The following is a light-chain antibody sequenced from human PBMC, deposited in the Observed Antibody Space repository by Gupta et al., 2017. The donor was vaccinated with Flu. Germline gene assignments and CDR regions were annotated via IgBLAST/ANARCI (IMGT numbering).Light chain of an antibody. CDR3: QQRDSTPRT. V-gene: IGKV1-39*01. J-gene: IGKJ1*01. CDR1: QKIRTF. CDR2: DAS. Sequence: PSSLSPSVGDRVTITCRTSQKIRTFLHWYQQTPGKAPKLLIFDASRLQSGVPSRFSGSGSGTXFTLTIXRLQPEASATYSCQQRDSTPRTFGXGTTLEI.